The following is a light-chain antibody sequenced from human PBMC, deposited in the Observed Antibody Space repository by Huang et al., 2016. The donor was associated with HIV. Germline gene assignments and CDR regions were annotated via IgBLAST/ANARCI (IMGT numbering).Light chain of an antibody. Sequence: DIVLTQSPDTLAVSLGERATINCKSSKLVLSTSNNKNYLAGYQQQPGKPPKAIIYWASTRESGVPDGFSGSGSGTDFTLTISSLQAEDVALYFCQQYYTTPEFGQGTRVEI. CDR1: KLVLSTSNNKNY. J-gene: IGKJ1*01. CDR3: QQYYTTPE. CDR2: WAS. V-gene: IGKV4-1*01.